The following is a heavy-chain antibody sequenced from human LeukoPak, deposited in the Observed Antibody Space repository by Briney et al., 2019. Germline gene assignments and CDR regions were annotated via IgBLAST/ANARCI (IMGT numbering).Heavy chain of an antibody. Sequence: ASVKVSCKASGYTFTGYSIYWVRQAPGQGLEWMGWINPNSGDTNFAQKFQDRVTLTRDTSISTAYMELTNLRSDDTAVYYCARPNGDYYNWFDPWGQGTLVTVSS. D-gene: IGHD4-17*01. CDR3: ARPNGDYYNWFDP. J-gene: IGHJ5*02. V-gene: IGHV1-2*02. CDR1: GYTFTGYS. CDR2: INPNSGDT.